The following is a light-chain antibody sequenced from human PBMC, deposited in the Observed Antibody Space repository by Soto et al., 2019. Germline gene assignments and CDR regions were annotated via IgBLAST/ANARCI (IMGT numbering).Light chain of an antibody. Sequence: DIVMTQSPDSLAVSLGERATINCKSSQSVLYSSNNKNYLAWYQQKPGQPPKLLIYWASTRESGVPDRFSVSGSGTDFTLTISSQQAEDVAAYYCQQHYSTPQTFGQGTKVEIK. J-gene: IGKJ1*01. CDR2: WAS. CDR1: QSVLYSSNNKNY. CDR3: QQHYSTPQT. V-gene: IGKV4-1*01.